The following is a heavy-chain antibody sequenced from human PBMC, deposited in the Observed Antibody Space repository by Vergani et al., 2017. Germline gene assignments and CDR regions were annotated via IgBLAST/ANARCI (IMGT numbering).Heavy chain of an antibody. V-gene: IGHV2-70*04. D-gene: IGHD4-17*01. CDR2: IDWDDDK. Sequence: QVTLKESGPALVKPTQTLTLTCTFSGFSLSTSGMRVSWVRQPPGKALEWLARIDWDDDKFYSTSLKTRLTISKDTSKNQVVLTMTNMDPVDTATYYCARSTTTVTMYFELWGRGTLVTVSS. CDR3: ARSTTTVTMYFEL. CDR1: GFSLSTSGMR. J-gene: IGHJ2*01.